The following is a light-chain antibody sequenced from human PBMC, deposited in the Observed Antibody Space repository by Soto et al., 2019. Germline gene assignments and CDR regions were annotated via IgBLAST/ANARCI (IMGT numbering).Light chain of an antibody. CDR1: SSDVGGYKY. Sequence: QSASVSGSPGQSITISCTGTSSDVGGYKYVSWYQQHPGKAPKLIIYEVVQRPSGVPDRFSGSKSGNTASLTVSGLQAADEADYFCKSYAGSNTDVFGSGTKLTVL. V-gene: IGLV2-8*01. J-gene: IGLJ1*01. CDR2: EVV. CDR3: KSYAGSNTDV.